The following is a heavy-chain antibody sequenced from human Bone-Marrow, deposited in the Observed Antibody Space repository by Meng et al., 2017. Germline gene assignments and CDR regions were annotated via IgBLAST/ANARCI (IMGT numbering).Heavy chain of an antibody. CDR3: ARDLIKDIVVVVAATPPVSYYGMDV. D-gene: IGHD2-15*01. J-gene: IGHJ6*02. CDR1: GYTFTSYG. Sequence: SVKVSCKASGYTFTSYGISWVRQAPGQGLEWMGGIIPIFGTANYAQKFQGRVTITADKSTSTAYMELSSLRSEDTAVYYCARDLIKDIVVVVAATPPVSYYGMDVWGQGTTVTVSS. CDR2: IIPIFGTA. V-gene: IGHV1-69*06.